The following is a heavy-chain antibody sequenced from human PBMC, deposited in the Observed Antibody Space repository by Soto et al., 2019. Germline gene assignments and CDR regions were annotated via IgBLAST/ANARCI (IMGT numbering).Heavy chain of an antibody. D-gene: IGHD6-6*01. V-gene: IGHV3-23*01. CDR3: AKGDSSSGFDY. CDR1: GFTFSSYA. J-gene: IGHJ4*02. Sequence: TVGSLRLSCAASGFTFSSYAMSWVRQAPGKRLEWVSAISGSGGSTYYADSVKGRFTISRDNSKNTLYLQMNSLRAEDTAVYYCAKGDSSSGFDYWGQGTLVPVSS. CDR2: ISGSGGST.